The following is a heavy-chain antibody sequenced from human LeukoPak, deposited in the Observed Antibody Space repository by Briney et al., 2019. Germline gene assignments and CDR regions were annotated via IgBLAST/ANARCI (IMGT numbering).Heavy chain of an antibody. CDR3: ARLMVEIPLLRGVIITTPSYYDAMDV. CDR1: GFGFSDYW. D-gene: IGHD3-10*01. V-gene: IGHV5-51*01. J-gene: IGHJ6*02. Sequence: GESLKISCKGSGFGFSDYWIGWVRQMPGTGLEWMGIIYPGDSHTIYSPSFQGQVTISADKSINTAHLQWGSLKASDTAMYYCARLMVEIPLLRGVIITTPSYYDAMDVWGQGTTVTVSS. CDR2: IYPGDSHT.